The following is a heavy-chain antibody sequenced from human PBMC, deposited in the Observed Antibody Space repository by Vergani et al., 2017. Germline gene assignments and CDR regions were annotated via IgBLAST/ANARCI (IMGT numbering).Heavy chain of an antibody. J-gene: IGHJ3*02. Sequence: QVQLQESGPGLVKPSETLSLTCTVSGGSISSSNWWSWVRQPPGKGLEWIGEIYHSGSTNYNPSLKSRVTISVDKSKNQFSLKLSSVTAADTAVYYCARDPDCSSTSCYGGHDAFDIWGQGTLVTVSS. CDR2: IYHSGST. CDR1: GGSISSSNW. V-gene: IGHV4-4*02. D-gene: IGHD2-2*01. CDR3: ARDPDCSSTSCYGGHDAFDI.